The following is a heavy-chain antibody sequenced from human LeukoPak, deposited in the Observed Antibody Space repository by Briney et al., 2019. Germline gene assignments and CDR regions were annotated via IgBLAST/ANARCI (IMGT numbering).Heavy chain of an antibody. CDR2: IWYDGSDR. D-gene: IGHD2-21*01. V-gene: IGHV3-33*01. Sequence: GGSLRLSCVASGLSFTRHGMHWVRQAPGKGLEWVAVIWYDGSDRYYADSVKGRFTISGDNSKNPLYLQLNSLRAADTAVYYCARDGGGYCGGDWGQGTLVTVSS. CDR3: ARDGGGYCGGD. J-gene: IGHJ4*02. CDR1: GLSFTRHG.